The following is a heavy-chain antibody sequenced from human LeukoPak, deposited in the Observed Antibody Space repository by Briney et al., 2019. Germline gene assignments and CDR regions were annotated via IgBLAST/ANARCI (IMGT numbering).Heavy chain of an antibody. V-gene: IGHV3-23*01. D-gene: IGHD2-15*01. CDR2: IFGSGGSA. CDR1: GFTFSSYA. J-gene: IGHJ4*02. CDR3: GKTTTGYSSGRNPAWPIDY. Sequence: GGSLRLSCTASGFTFSSYAMYWVRQSPGKGLEWVSGIFGSGGSAHYADSVKGRFTISRDNSQNTVYLQMNSLRAEDMAVYYCGKTTTGYSSGRNPAWPIDYWGQGTLVSVSS.